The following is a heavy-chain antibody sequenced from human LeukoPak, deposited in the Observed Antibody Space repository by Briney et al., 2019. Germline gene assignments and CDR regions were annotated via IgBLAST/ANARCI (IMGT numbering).Heavy chain of an antibody. D-gene: IGHD5-24*01. CDR1: GFIFSSYW. J-gene: IGHJ4*02. Sequence: GGTLRLSCAASGFIFSSYWMSWVREAPGKGLEWGANITQDGSEKYYVDSVKGRFTISRDNAKHSLYLQMNSLRTEDTAVYYCARVQRWLQQGFDYWGQGTLVTVSS. V-gene: IGHV3-7*01. CDR3: ARVQRWLQQGFDY. CDR2: ITQDGSEK.